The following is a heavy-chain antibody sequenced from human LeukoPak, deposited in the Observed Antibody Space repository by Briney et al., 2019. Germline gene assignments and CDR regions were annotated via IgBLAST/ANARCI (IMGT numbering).Heavy chain of an antibody. CDR1: GYTFTGYY. CDR3: ARDRQRSSVLLWFGEKNDNWFDP. J-gene: IGHJ5*02. Sequence: ASVKVSCKASGYTFTGYYMHWVRQAPGQGLEWMGIINPSGGSTSYAQKFQGRVTMTRDTSTSTVYMELSSLRSEDTAVYYCARDRQRSSVLLWFGEKNDNWFDPWGQGTLVTVSS. V-gene: IGHV1-46*01. CDR2: INPSGGST. D-gene: IGHD3-10*01.